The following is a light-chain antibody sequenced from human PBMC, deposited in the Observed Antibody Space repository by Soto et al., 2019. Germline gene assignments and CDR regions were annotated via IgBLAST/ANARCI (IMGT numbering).Light chain of an antibody. CDR3: ASFSSISTFV. J-gene: IGLJ1*01. CDR2: EVT. CDR1: SSDIGGYNY. Sequence: QSALTQPASVSGSPGQSITISCTGTSSDIGGYNYVSWYQQYPDKAPKLMIFEVTERPSGISNRFSGSKSDNTASLTISVLRPEDEADYYCASFSSISTFVFGGGTKLTVL. V-gene: IGLV2-14*01.